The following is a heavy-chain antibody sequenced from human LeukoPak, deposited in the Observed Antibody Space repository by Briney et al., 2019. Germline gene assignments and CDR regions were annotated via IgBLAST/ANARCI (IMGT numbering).Heavy chain of an antibody. V-gene: IGHV3-30*18. CDR1: GFTFSSYG. CDR3: AKSGGYSYGYDPYFDY. CDR2: ISYDGSNK. J-gene: IGHJ4*02. Sequence: GGSLRLSCAASGFTFSSYGMHWVRQAPGKGLEWVAVISYDGSNKYYADSVKGRFTISRDNSKNTLYLQMNSLRAEDTAVYYCAKSGGYSYGYDPYFDYWGQGTLVTVSS. D-gene: IGHD5-18*01.